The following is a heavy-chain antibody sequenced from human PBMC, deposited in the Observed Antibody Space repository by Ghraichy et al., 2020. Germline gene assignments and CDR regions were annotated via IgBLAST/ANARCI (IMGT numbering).Heavy chain of an antibody. J-gene: IGHJ6*02. Sequence: APVKVSCKASGYTFSDYYIHWVRQAPGQGLEWMGWINPNSGATNYAQNFQGRVTLTRDTSTSTGYLELSRLTSDYTAVYYCARDRSSSWSGHYYYYGLDVWGQGTTVTVSS. CDR3: ARDRSSSWSGHYYYYGLDV. CDR1: GYTFSDYY. D-gene: IGHD6-13*01. CDR2: INPNSGAT. V-gene: IGHV1-2*02.